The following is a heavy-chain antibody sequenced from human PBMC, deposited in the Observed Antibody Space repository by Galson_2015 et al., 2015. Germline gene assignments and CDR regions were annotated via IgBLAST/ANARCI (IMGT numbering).Heavy chain of an antibody. V-gene: IGHV3-33*01. D-gene: IGHD3-3*01. CDR2: IWYGGSNK. J-gene: IGHJ5*02. CDR1: GFTFSSYG. CDR3: ARGGPLFGAVSFPPWFDP. Sequence: SLRLSCAASGFTFSSYGMHWVRQAPGKGLEWVAVIWYGGSNKYYADSVKGRFTISRDNSKNTLYLQMNSLRAEDTAVYYCARGGPLFGAVSFPPWFDPWGQGTLVTVSS.